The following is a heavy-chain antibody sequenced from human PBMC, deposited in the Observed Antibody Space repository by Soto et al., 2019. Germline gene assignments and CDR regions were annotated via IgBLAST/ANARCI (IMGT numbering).Heavy chain of an antibody. CDR2: ISAHTGSS. D-gene: IGHD3-22*01. Sequence: GASVKVSCKASGYTFTSSGMSWVRQAPGQGLEWMGWISAHTGSSEYAQRFQGRVTMTTDRSTSTAYMELRSLRSDVTAVYYCARAFFYQGSDSRGYSFDAFDFWGPGTLVTVSS. CDR1: GYTFTSSG. J-gene: IGHJ3*01. V-gene: IGHV1-18*01. CDR3: ARAFFYQGSDSRGYSFDAFDF.